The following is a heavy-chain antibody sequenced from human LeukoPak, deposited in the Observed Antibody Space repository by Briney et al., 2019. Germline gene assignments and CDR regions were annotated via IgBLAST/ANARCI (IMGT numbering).Heavy chain of an antibody. CDR2: ISGGGGST. D-gene: IGHD1-26*01. V-gene: IGHV3-23*01. CDR1: GFTFSSYA. J-gene: IGHJ4*02. Sequence: PGGSLRLSCVVSGFTFSSYAMSWVRQAPGKGLEWVSTISGGGGSTYYADSVKGRFTISRDNSKNTLYLQVNSLRAEDTAVYYCAKGGKWDVTPFDYWGQGTLVTVSS. CDR3: AKGGKWDVTPFDY.